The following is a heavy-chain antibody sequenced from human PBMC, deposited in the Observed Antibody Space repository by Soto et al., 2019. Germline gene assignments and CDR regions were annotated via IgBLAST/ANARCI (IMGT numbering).Heavy chain of an antibody. J-gene: IGHJ6*02. V-gene: IGHV1-8*01. CDR2: MNPNSGNT. CDR3: AHNYEGLYYYGMDV. D-gene: IGHD1-1*01. CDR1: GYTFTSYD. Sequence: QVQLVQSGAEVKKPGASVKVSCKASGYTFTSYDINWVRQATGQGLEWMGWMNPNSGNTGYAQKFQGRVTMTRNTSXSTAYMELSRLRSEDTAVYYWAHNYEGLYYYGMDVWGQGTTVTVSS.